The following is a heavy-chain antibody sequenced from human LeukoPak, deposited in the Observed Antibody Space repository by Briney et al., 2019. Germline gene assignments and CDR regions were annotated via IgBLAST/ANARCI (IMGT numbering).Heavy chain of an antibody. D-gene: IGHD3-10*01. V-gene: IGHV4-39*02. Sequence: PSETLSLTCTVSSDSIYSSNYYWGWIRQPPGKGLEWIGSIYYSGSTYYNSSLKSRVTISVDTSKNQFSLKLSSLTAADTAVYYCARDPPGSGVNFDQWGQGTLVTVSS. CDR2: IYYSGST. J-gene: IGHJ4*02. CDR1: SDSIYSSNYY. CDR3: ARDPPGSGVNFDQ.